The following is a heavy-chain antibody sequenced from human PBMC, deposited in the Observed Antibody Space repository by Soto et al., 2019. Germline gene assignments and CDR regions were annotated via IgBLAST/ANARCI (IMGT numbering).Heavy chain of an antibody. Sequence: GGSLRLSCAASGFTFSSYAMSWVRQAPGKGLEWVSAISGSGGSTYYADSVKGRFTISRDNSKNTLYLQMNSLRAVDTAVYYCAKDLDDLGYCSGGSCYSDYYYYMDVWGKGTTVTVSS. D-gene: IGHD2-15*01. V-gene: IGHV3-23*01. CDR1: GFTFSSYA. J-gene: IGHJ6*03. CDR2: ISGSGGST. CDR3: AKDLDDLGYCSGGSCYSDYYYYMDV.